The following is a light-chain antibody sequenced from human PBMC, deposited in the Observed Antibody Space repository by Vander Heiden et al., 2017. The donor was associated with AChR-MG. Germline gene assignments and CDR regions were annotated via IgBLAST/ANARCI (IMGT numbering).Light chain of an antibody. CDR1: QSVSSN. CDR3: QQDNTLHT. Sequence: IVMTQSPATLSVSPGERATLSCRASQSVSSNLAWYQQKPGQAPRLLIYGASNRANGIPDRFSGSGSGTEFTLTSSSLQYEDFAVYYWQQDNTLHTFGGGTKVEIK. V-gene: IGKV3-15*01. CDR2: GAS. J-gene: IGKJ4*01.